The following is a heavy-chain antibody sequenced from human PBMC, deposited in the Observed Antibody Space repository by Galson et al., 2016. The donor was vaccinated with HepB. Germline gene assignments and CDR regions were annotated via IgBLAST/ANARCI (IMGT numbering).Heavy chain of an antibody. CDR3: AKGPDFWSGYYHFDY. J-gene: IGHJ4*02. CDR2: ISDSGGST. Sequence: SLRLSCAASGFAFSTYVMNWVRQAPGKGLEWVSTISDSGGSTYSADSVKGRFTISRDNSKNTLYLQMKSLRAEDTAIYYCAKGPDFWSGYYHFDYWGQGTLVTVSS. V-gene: IGHV3-23*01. D-gene: IGHD3-3*01. CDR1: GFAFSTYV.